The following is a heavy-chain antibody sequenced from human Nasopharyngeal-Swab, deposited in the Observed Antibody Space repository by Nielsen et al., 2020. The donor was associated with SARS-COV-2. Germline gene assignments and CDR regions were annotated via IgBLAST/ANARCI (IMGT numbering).Heavy chain of an antibody. D-gene: IGHD1-7*01. J-gene: IGHJ6*02. CDR3: ARGGTGTTAYYYGMDV. V-gene: IGHV4-34*01. Sequence: GSLRLSCAVSGGSFSGYYWSWIRQPPGTGLEWIGEINHSGSTNYNPSLKSRVTISVDTSKNQFSLKLSSVTAADTAVYYCARGGTGTTAYYYGMDVWGQGTTVTVSS. CDR1: GGSFSGYY. CDR2: INHSGST.